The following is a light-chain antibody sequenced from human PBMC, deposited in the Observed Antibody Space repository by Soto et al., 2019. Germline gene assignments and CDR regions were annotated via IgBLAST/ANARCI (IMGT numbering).Light chain of an antibody. Sequence: EIVMTQSPATLSLSPGERATLSCRASQTVASTSLSWYQQKHGQAPRLLIYDTSTRGFGIPARFIGTGSGRDFTLTISVLQREDSALYFCLQDYKFPLPFGQGTKLEIK. CDR3: LQDYKFPLP. V-gene: IGKV3D-7*01. J-gene: IGKJ2*01. CDR1: QTVASTS. CDR2: DTS.